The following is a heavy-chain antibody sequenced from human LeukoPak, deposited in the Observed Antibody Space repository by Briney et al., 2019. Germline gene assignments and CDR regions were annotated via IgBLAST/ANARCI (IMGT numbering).Heavy chain of an antibody. J-gene: IGHJ4*02. V-gene: IGHV4-59*11. CDR3: ARAGGVHDTPMDLDY. CDR2: FCYSGST. CDR1: GASISSHY. D-gene: IGHD5-18*01. Sequence: PSETLSLTCTDSGASISSHYWSWIRQPPGKGLEWIADFCYSGSTNYNPSLKSRVTISVDTSKNQFSLKLSSVTAADTAVYYCARAGGVHDTPMDLDYWGQGTLVTVSS.